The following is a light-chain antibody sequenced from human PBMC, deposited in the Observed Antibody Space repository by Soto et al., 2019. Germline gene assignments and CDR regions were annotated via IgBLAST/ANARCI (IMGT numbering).Light chain of an antibody. Sequence: EIVLTQSPGTLSLSPGERATLSCRASQSVTSSYLAWYQQKPGQAPRLLIYGASNRATGIPDRFSGSGSGTDFTLTISRLEPEDFAVYYCQQYGMSLPSFTFGQGTKLEIK. CDR2: GAS. CDR1: QSVTSSY. CDR3: QQYGMSLPSFT. V-gene: IGKV3-20*01. J-gene: IGKJ2*01.